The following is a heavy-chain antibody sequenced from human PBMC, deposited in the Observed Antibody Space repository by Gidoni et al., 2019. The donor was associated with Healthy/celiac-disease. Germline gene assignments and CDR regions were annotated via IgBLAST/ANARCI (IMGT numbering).Heavy chain of an antibody. CDR1: GGSFSGYY. CDR3: ARRGYSGYVQWYYYYGMDV. Sequence: QVQLQQWGAGLLKPSETLSLTCAVYGGSFSGYYWSWIRQPPGKGLEWIGEINHSGSTNYNPSLKSRVTISVDTSKNQFSLKLSSVTAADTAVYYCARRGYSGYVQWYYYYGMDVWGQGTTVTVSS. J-gene: IGHJ6*02. V-gene: IGHV4-34*01. CDR2: INHSGST. D-gene: IGHD5-12*01.